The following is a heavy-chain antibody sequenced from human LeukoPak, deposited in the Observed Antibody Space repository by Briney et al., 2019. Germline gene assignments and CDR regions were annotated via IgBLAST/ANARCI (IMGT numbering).Heavy chain of an antibody. CDR3: ARGLEWLTRRHTWFDP. Sequence: ASVKVSCKASGYTFTGCYMHWVRQAPGQGLEWMGWINPNSGGTNYAQKFQGRVTMTTDTSTSTAYMELRSLRSDDTAVYYCARGLEWLTRRHTWFDPWGQGTLVTVSS. J-gene: IGHJ5*02. D-gene: IGHD3-3*01. CDR2: INPNSGGT. V-gene: IGHV1-2*02. CDR1: GYTFTGCY.